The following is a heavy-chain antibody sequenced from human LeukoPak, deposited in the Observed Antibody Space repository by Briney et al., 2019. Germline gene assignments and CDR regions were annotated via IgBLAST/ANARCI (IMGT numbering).Heavy chain of an antibody. D-gene: IGHD2-15*01. CDR3: ARGYSRAAFDI. CDR2: ISSDGKYI. J-gene: IGHJ3*02. V-gene: IGHV3-21*01. Sequence: GGSLRLSCAASGFTFSTYSMNWVRQAPGKGLEWVSAISSDGKYIYYADSVKGRFTVSRDNAKNSLLLQMNSLRAEDTALYYCARGYSRAAFDIWGQGTMVTVSS. CDR1: GFTFSTYS.